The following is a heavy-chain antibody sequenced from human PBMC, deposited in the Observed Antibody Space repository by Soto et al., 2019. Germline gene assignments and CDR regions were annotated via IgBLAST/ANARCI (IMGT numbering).Heavy chain of an antibody. V-gene: IGHV3-23*01. Sequence: GGSLSLSCAASGFTFSSYWMSWVRQAPGKGLERVSNINEIGYYTFYANSVKGRFTVSRDNSKNILYLQMSSLRAEDTAIYYCAKLGVRVATAGVDFWGQGTLVTVSS. CDR2: INEIGYYT. D-gene: IGHD6-13*01. CDR3: AKLGVRVATAGVDF. CDR1: GFTFSSYW. J-gene: IGHJ4*02.